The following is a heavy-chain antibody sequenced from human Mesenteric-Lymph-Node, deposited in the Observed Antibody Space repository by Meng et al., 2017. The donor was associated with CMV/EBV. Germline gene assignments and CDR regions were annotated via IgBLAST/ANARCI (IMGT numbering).Heavy chain of an antibody. CDR1: GYSFISYD. Sequence: ASVKVSCKASGYSFISYDMSWVRQATGQGLEWMGWMITNNGDTRYAQKFQGRVSMTGDTSKSTMYMELSNLRPEDTAVYYCARKSSSWHGLDYWGQGTLVTVSS. J-gene: IGHJ4*02. CDR2: MITNNGDT. V-gene: IGHV1-8*01. CDR3: ARKSSSWHGLDY. D-gene: IGHD6-13*01.